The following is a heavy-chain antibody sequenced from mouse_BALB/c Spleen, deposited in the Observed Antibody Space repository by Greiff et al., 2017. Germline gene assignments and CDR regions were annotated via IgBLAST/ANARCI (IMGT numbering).Heavy chain of an antibody. V-gene: IGHV3-2*02. CDR3: ARTTATYYYAMDY. J-gene: IGHJ4*01. D-gene: IGHD1-2*01. CDR2: ISYSGST. Sequence: EVQLVESGPGLVKPSQSLSLTCTVTGYSITSDYAWNWIRQFPGNKLEWMGYISYSGSTSYNPSLKSRISITRDTSKNQFFLQLNSVTTEDTATYYCARTTATYYYAMDYWGQGTSVTVSS. CDR1: GYSITSDYA.